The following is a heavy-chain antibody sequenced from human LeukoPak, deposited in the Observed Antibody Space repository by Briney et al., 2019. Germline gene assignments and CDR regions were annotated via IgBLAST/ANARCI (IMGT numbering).Heavy chain of an antibody. CDR2: IEYSDTSG. CDR3: AREGLWFGEGVPNWYFDL. V-gene: IGHV3-23*01. D-gene: IGHD3-10*01. J-gene: IGHJ2*01. Sequence: GGSLRLSCTVSGFTLSSYEMSWIRQAPGKGLEWVSSIEYSDTSGHYADSVQGRFTISRDNSKNSLLLQMNSLRAEDTAVYYCAREGLWFGEGVPNWYFDLWGRGTLVTVSS. CDR1: GFTLSSYE.